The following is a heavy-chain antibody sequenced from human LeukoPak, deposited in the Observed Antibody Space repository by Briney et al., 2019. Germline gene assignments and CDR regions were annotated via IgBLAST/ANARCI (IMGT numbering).Heavy chain of an antibody. CDR1: GGSISSGSYY. CDR2: IYTSGST. Sequence: SQTLSLTCTVSGGSISSGSYYWSWIRQPAGRGLEWIGRIYTSGSTNYNPSLKSRVTISVDTSKNQFSLKLSSVTAADTAVYYCASDFTIFGVVLSAFNIWGRGRMVTVSS. J-gene: IGHJ3*02. V-gene: IGHV4-61*02. D-gene: IGHD3-3*01. CDR3: ASDFTIFGVVLSAFNI.